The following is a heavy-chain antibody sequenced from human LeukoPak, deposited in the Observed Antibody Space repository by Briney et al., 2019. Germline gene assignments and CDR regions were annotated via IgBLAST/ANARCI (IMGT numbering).Heavy chain of an antibody. J-gene: IGHJ4*02. V-gene: IGHV4-34*01. CDR1: GGSMSRYY. Sequence: SETLSLTCTVSGGSMSRYYWGWIRQPPGKGLEWIGEINHSGSTNYNPSLKSRVTISVDTSKNQFSLKLSSVTAADTAVYYCARDSPWSHYDYVWGSYRTFDYWGQGTLVTVSS. CDR3: ARDSPWSHYDYVWGSYRTFDY. D-gene: IGHD3-16*02. CDR2: INHSGST.